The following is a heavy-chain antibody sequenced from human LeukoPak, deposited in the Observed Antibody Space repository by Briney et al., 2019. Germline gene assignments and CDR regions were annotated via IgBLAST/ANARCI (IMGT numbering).Heavy chain of an antibody. D-gene: IGHD1-26*01. CDR1: GFTFSSYA. CDR3: ATTPGGYSNYFDY. CDR2: ISYDGSNK. V-gene: IGHV3-30-3*01. Sequence: GRSLRLSCAASGFTFSSYAMRWVRQAPGRGLEWVAVISYDGSNKYYADSVKGRFTISRDNSKNTLYLQMNSLRAEDTAVYYCATTPGGYSNYFDYWGQGTLVTVSS. J-gene: IGHJ4*02.